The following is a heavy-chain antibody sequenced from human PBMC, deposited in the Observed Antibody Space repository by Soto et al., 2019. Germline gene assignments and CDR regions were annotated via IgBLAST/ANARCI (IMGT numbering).Heavy chain of an antibody. D-gene: IGHD4-4*01. J-gene: IGHJ3*02. CDR1: GFTFSSYA. V-gene: IGHV3-23*01. Sequence: GGSLSLSCAASGFTFSSYAMSWVRQAPGKGLEWVSVISGSGGSTYYADSVKGRFTISREKSKNTLYLQMNSLRAEDTAVYYCAKDRDYSNHGGGAFDIWGQGTMVTVSS. CDR3: AKDRDYSNHGGGAFDI. CDR2: ISGSGGST.